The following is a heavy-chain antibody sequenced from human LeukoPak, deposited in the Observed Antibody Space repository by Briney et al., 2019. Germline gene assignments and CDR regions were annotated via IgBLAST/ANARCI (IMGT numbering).Heavy chain of an antibody. J-gene: IGHJ5*02. CDR2: INHSGST. CDR3: ARGRSYCSGGSCYSNWLDP. D-gene: IGHD2-15*01. Sequence: SETLSLTCTVSGGSISSYYWSWIRQPPGKGLEWIGEINHSGSTNYNPSLKSRVTISVDTSKNQFSLKLGSVTAADTAVYYCARGRSYCSGGSCYSNWLDPWGQGTLVTVSS. CDR1: GGSISSYY. V-gene: IGHV4-34*01.